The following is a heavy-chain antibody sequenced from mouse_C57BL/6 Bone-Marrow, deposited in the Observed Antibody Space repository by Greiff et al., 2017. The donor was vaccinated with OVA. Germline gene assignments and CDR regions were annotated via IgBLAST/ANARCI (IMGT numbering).Heavy chain of an antibody. J-gene: IGHJ3*01. V-gene: IGHV1-18*01. CDR1: GYTFTDYN. CDR3: ARKGYYDYGIAY. Sequence: EVQLQQSGPELVKPGASVKIPCKASGYTFTDYNMDWVKQTHGKSLEWIGDINPNNGGTIYNQKFKGKATLTVDKSSSTAYMELLSLTSEDTAVYYCARKGYYDYGIAYWGQGTLVTVSA. CDR2: INPNNGGT. D-gene: IGHD2-4*01.